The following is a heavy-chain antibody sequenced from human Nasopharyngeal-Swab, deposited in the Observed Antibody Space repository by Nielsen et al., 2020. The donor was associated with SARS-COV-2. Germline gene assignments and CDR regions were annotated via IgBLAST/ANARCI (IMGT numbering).Heavy chain of an antibody. CDR1: GFTFSNYA. J-gene: IGHJ4*02. Sequence: GESLKISCAASGFTFSNYAMHWVRQAPGKGLEWVAVISYDGSNKYYADSVKGRFTISRDNSKNTLYLQMNSLRAEDTAVYYCARTPLGYCANGVCYIDYWGQGTLVTVSS. CDR3: ARTPLGYCANGVCYIDY. D-gene: IGHD2-8*01. V-gene: IGHV3-30-3*01. CDR2: ISYDGSNK.